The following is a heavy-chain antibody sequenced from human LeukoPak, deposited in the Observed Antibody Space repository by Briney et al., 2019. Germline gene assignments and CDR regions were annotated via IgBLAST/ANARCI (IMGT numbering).Heavy chain of an antibody. CDR3: ARGGIPDY. J-gene: IGHJ4*02. Sequence: ASVKVSCKTSGYTFTTFGISWVRQAPGQGLEWMGWMNPNSGNTGYAQKFQGRVTMTRNTSISTAYMELSSLRSEDTAVYYCARGGIPDYWGQGTLVTVSS. CDR1: GYTFTTFG. V-gene: IGHV1-8*02. D-gene: IGHD6-13*01. CDR2: MNPNSGNT.